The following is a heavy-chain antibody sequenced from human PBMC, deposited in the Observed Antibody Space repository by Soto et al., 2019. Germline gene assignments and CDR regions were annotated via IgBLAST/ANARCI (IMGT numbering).Heavy chain of an antibody. CDR2: ISAYNGNT. Sequence: ASVKVSCKASGYTFTSYGISWVRQAPGQGLEWMGWISAYNGNTNYAQKLQDRVTMTRDTSTNTAYMELSSLTSDDTAVYYCAIATMLDFHYAMDAWGQGTTVTVSS. J-gene: IGHJ6*02. CDR3: AIATMLDFHYAMDA. D-gene: IGHD3-10*02. V-gene: IGHV1-18*04. CDR1: GYTFTSYG.